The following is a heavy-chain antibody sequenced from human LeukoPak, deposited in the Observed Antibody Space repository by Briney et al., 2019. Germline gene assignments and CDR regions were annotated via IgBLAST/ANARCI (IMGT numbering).Heavy chain of an antibody. V-gene: IGHV3-30*02. J-gene: IGHJ4*02. D-gene: IGHD5-18*01. CDR3: AKGYSYGELGL. Sequence: GGSLRLSCAASGLTFSSYGMHWVRQAPGKGLEWVAFIRYDGNSKDHADSVKGRFTISRDDFKNTLYLQMSSLRAEDTAIYYCAKGYSYGELGLWGQGTLVTVSS. CDR2: IRYDGNSK. CDR1: GLTFSSYG.